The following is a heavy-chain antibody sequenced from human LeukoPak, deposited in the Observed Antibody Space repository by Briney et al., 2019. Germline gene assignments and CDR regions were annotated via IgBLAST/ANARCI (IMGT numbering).Heavy chain of an antibody. J-gene: IGHJ3*02. CDR2: ISSSSSTI. V-gene: IGHV3-48*01. Sequence: GSLRLSCAASGFTFSSYSMNWVRQAPGKGLEWVSYISSSSSTIYYADSVKGRFTISRDNAKNSLYLQMNSLRAEDTAVYYCARDPGSGSRYAFDIWGQGTMVTVSS. D-gene: IGHD1-26*01. CDR3: ARDPGSGSRYAFDI. CDR1: GFTFSSYS.